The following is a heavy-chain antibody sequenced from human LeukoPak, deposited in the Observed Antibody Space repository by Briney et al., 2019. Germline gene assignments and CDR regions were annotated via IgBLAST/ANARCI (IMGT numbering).Heavy chain of an antibody. Sequence: GGSLRLSCAASGFSFTDAWMNWVRQPPGKGLEWVGRIKSETGGGTTDFAAPVKGRFTISRDDSNNTLYLQMNSLRAEDTAVYYCAKVRLYGDYPEIDYWGQGTLVAVSS. J-gene: IGHJ4*02. D-gene: IGHD4-17*01. CDR2: IKSETGGGTT. CDR3: AKVRLYGDYPEIDY. CDR1: GFSFTDAW. V-gene: IGHV3-15*07.